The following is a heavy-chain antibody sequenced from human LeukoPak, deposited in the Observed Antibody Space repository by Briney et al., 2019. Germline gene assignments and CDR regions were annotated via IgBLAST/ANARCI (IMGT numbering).Heavy chain of an antibody. CDR2: ISGSGGST. V-gene: IGHV3-23*01. Sequence: PGGSLRLSCAASRFTFSSYAMSWVRQAPGKGLEWVSAISGSGGSTYYADSVKGRFTISRDNSKNTLYLQMNSLRAEDTAVYYCAKAGNYGSGSYSLDYYYYYMDVWGKGTTVTVSS. CDR1: RFTFSSYA. CDR3: AKAGNYGSGSYSLDYYYYYMDV. J-gene: IGHJ6*03. D-gene: IGHD3-10*01.